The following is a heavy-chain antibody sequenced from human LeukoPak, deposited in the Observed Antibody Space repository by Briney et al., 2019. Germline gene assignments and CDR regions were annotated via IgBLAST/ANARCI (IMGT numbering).Heavy chain of an antibody. CDR3: ARGPTVDDAFDV. CDR1: RFTFSTYS. Sequence: GGSLRLSCAASRFTFSTYSMNWVRQAPGKGLEWVSSITSSRTYIYYADSVRGRFTISRDNAKNTLYLQMNSLRAEDTAVYYCARGPTVDDAFDVWGQGTMVTVSS. CDR2: ITSSRTYI. D-gene: IGHD4-23*01. J-gene: IGHJ3*01. V-gene: IGHV3-21*04.